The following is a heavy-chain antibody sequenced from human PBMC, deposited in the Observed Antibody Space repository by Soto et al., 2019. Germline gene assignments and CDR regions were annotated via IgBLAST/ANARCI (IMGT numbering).Heavy chain of an antibody. V-gene: IGHV3-23*01. J-gene: IGHJ5*02. Sequence: VQLLESGGGLVQPGGSLRLSCAASGFTFSSYVMSWVRQAPGKGLAWVAAISGSGGSTYYADSVKGRFTISRDNSKNTLYLQMNILRAEDTAVYYCAKVRELLWFGELLYNWFDPWGQGTLVTVSS. D-gene: IGHD3-10*01. CDR1: GFTFSSYV. CDR3: AKVRELLWFGELLYNWFDP. CDR2: ISGSGGST.